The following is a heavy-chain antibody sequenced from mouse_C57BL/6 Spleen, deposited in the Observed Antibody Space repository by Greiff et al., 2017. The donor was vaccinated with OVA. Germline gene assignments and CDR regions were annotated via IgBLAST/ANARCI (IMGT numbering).Heavy chain of an antibody. Sequence: EVQLQQSGPELVKPGASVKISCKASGYTFTDYYMNWVKQSHGKSLEWIGDLNPNNGGTSYNQKFKGKATLTVDKSSSTAYMELRSLTSADSAVDYCASDYYGSSSNYWGKGTTLTVAS. CDR3: ASDYYGSSSNY. J-gene: IGHJ2*01. V-gene: IGHV1-26*01. D-gene: IGHD1-1*01. CDR1: GYTFTDYY. CDR2: LNPNNGGT.